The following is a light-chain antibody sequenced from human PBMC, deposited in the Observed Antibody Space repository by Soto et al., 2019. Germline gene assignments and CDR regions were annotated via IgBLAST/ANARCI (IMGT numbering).Light chain of an antibody. CDR3: QQRRNKPLT. Sequence: EMWFTHSPATLSLSPVERATLPCRARQSVSSYFAWDQQKPGQAPRLLIYDESNRATGIPARFRVSGCGTGFTFTISSRGPEDVEVEYCQQRRNKPLTFGRGTKVDIK. CDR1: QSVSSY. J-gene: IGKJ4*02. V-gene: IGKV3-11*01. CDR2: DES.